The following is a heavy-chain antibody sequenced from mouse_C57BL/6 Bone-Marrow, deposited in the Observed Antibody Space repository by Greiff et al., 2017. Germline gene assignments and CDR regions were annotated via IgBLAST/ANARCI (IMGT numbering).Heavy chain of an antibody. CDR2: IDPSDSYT. V-gene: IGHV1-59*01. Sequence: QVQLQQPGAELVRPGTSVKLSCKASGYTFTSYWMHWVKQRPGQGLEWIGEIDPSDSYTNYNQKFKGKATLTVDTSSSTAYMQLSSLTSEDSAVYYCARAGFADWGQGTLVTVSA. J-gene: IGHJ3*01. CDR3: ARAGFAD. CDR1: GYTFTSYW.